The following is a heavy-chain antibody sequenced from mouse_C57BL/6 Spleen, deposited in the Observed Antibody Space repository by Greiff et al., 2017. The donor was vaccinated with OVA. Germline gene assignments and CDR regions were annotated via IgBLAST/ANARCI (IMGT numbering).Heavy chain of an antibody. CDR2: IYPGSGST. CDR1: GYTFTSSW. V-gene: IGHV1-55*01. Sequence: QVQLQQPGAELVKPGASVKMSCKASGYTFTSSWITWVKQRPGQGLAWIGDIYPGSGSTNYNEKFKSKATLTVDTSSSTAYMQLSSLTSEDSAVYYCARKDDYPRFAYWGQGTLVTVSA. CDR3: ARKDDYPRFAY. D-gene: IGHD2-4*01. J-gene: IGHJ3*01.